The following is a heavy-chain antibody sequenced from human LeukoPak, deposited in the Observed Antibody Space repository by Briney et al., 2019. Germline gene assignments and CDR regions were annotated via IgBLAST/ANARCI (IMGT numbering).Heavy chain of an antibody. J-gene: IGHJ5*02. CDR2: ISYDGSNK. CDR1: GFTFSSYG. V-gene: IGHV3-30*18. CDR3: AKDTMVRGVIDNWFDP. Sequence: PGGSLRLSCAASGFTFSSYGMHWVRQAPGKGLEWVAVISYDGSNKYYADSVKGRFTISRDNSKNTLYLQMNSLRAEDTAVYCCAKDTMVRGVIDNWFDPWGQGTLVTVSS. D-gene: IGHD3-10*01.